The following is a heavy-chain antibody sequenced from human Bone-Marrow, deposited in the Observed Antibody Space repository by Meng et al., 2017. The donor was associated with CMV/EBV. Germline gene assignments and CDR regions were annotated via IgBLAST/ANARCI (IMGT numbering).Heavy chain of an antibody. J-gene: IGHJ4*02. CDR1: GGSFSDNY. V-gene: IGHV4-34*01. D-gene: IGHD3-3*02. Sequence: LTCAVYGGSFSDNYWSWIRQPPGKGLEWIGEINHRGSTNYSPSLKSRVTISVDTSKNQFSLKLRSVTAADPAVYYCARRLRSFLWDYWGQGTLVTVSS. CDR2: INHRGST. CDR3: ARRLRSFLWDY.